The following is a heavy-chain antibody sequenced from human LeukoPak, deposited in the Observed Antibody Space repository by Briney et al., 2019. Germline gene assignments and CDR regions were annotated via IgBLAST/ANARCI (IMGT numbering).Heavy chain of an antibody. CDR2: ISTAGRST. V-gene: IGHV3-64D*06. CDR1: GFILGVLT. J-gene: IGHJ4*02. Sequence: SGGPLTLLCGACGFILGVLTMHWVRQARGEGVEFVSSISTAGRSTYYADSAKGRFAISRDDFNSTVYLHMSSLRPEDTAMYYCVKDRGSSGWSPFAYWGQGTLVTVSS. CDR3: VKDRGSSGWSPFAY. D-gene: IGHD6-19*01.